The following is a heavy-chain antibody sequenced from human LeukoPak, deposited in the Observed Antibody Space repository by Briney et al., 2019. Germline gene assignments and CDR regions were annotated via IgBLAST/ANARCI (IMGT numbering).Heavy chain of an antibody. D-gene: IGHD6-25*01. V-gene: IGHV4-34*01. CDR3: ARVPYGSACRPADY. Sequence: PSETLSLTCAVYGGSFSGYYWSWIRQPPGEGLEWIGEINHSGSTNYNPSLKSRVTISVDTSKNQFSLKLSSVTAADTAVYYCARVPYGSACRPADYWGQGTLVTVSS. J-gene: IGHJ4*02. CDR2: INHSGST. CDR1: GGSFSGYY.